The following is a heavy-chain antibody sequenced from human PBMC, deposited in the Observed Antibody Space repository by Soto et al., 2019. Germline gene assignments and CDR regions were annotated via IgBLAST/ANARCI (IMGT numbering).Heavy chain of an antibody. CDR2: IKSKTDGGTT. J-gene: IGHJ4*02. D-gene: IGHD4-17*01. V-gene: IGHV3-15*01. CDR3: TTDPYGTDFDY. CDR1: GFTFSNAW. Sequence: GGSLRLSCAASGFTFSNAWMSWVRQAPGKGLEWVGRIKSKTDGGTTDYAAPVKGRFTISRDDSKNTLYLQMNSLKTEDTAAYYCTTDPYGTDFDYWGQGTLVTVSS.